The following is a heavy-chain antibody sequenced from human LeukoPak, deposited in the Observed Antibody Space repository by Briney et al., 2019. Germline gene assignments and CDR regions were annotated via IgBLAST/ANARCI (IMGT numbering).Heavy chain of an antibody. D-gene: IGHD3-22*01. V-gene: IGHV4-59*01. CDR2: IYYSGST. J-gene: IGHJ4*02. CDR1: GGSISSYY. Sequence: PSETLSLTCTVSGGSISSYYWSWTRQPPGKGLEWIGYIYYSGSTNYNPSLKSRVTISVDTSKNQFSLKLSSVTAADTAVYYCARRYYYDSSGYRTNFDYWGQGTLVTVSS. CDR3: ARRYYYDSSGYRTNFDY.